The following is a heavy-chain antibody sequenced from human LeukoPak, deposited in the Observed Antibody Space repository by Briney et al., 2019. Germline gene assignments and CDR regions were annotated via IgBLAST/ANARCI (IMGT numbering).Heavy chain of an antibody. CDR3: AKDRGYYYGSGDY. CDR2: ISYDGSNK. CDR1: GFTFSSYG. J-gene: IGHJ4*02. D-gene: IGHD3-10*01. Sequence: GGSLRLSCAASGFTFSSYGMHWVRQAPGKGLEWVAVISYDGSNKYYADSVKGRFTISRDNTKNTLYLQMNSLRAEDTAVYYCAKDRGYYYGSGDYWGQGTLVTVSS. V-gene: IGHV3-30*18.